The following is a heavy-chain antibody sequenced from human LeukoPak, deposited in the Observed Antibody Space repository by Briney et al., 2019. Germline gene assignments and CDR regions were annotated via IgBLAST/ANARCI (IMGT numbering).Heavy chain of an antibody. V-gene: IGHV1-2*02. J-gene: IGHJ4*02. Sequence: GASVKVSCKTSGYSFTDYYMHWVRQAPGQGLEWMGWINPNSGGTNYAQKFQGRVTMTRDTSISTAYMELSRLRSDDTAVYYCASPAHCSGGSCYSSDLDYWGQGTLVTVSS. CDR2: INPNSGGT. D-gene: IGHD2-15*01. CDR3: ASPAHCSGGSCYSSDLDY. CDR1: GYSFTDYY.